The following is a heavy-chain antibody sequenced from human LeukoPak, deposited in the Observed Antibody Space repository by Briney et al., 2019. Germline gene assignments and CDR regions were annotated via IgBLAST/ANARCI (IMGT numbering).Heavy chain of an antibody. CDR1: GFTFSSYE. J-gene: IGHJ3*02. CDR3: ANGKYCSGGSCYSDAFDI. Sequence: PGGSLRLSCAVSGFTFSSYEMNWVRQAPGKGLEWVSYISSSGSTIYYSDSVKGRFTISRDNARNSLYLQMNSLRAEDTAVYYCANGKYCSGGSCYSDAFDIWGQGTMVTVSS. CDR2: ISSSGSTI. V-gene: IGHV3-48*03. D-gene: IGHD2-15*01.